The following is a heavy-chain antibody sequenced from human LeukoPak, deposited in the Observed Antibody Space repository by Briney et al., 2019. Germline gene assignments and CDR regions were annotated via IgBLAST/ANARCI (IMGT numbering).Heavy chain of an antibody. D-gene: IGHD5-12*01. Sequence: GASVKVSCKASGYTFTGYYMHWVRQAPGQGLEWMGWINPNNVGTHYAQKFQGRVTMPRDTSISTAYMELSRLRSDDTAVYYCAREPGDGGYDNFDYWGQGTLVTVSS. CDR3: AREPGDGGYDNFDY. CDR1: GYTFTGYY. J-gene: IGHJ4*02. CDR2: INPNNVGT. V-gene: IGHV1-2*02.